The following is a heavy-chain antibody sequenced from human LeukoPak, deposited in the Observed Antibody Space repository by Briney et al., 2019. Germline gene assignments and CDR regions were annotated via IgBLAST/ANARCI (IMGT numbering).Heavy chain of an antibody. D-gene: IGHD3-10*01. CDR3: AREGRGDYYGSGSYHTLFDY. J-gene: IGHJ4*02. Sequence: SETLSLTCTVSGGSISSGGYYWSWIRQHPGKGLEWIGYIYYSGSTYYNPSLKGRVTISVDTSKNQFSLKLSSVTAADTAVYYCAREGRGDYYGSGSYHTLFDYWGQGTLVTVSS. CDR1: GGSISSGGYY. V-gene: IGHV4-31*03. CDR2: IYYSGST.